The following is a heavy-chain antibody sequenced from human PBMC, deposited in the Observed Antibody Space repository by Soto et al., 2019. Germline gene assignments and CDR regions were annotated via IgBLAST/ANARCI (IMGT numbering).Heavy chain of an antibody. Sequence: ASVKVSCKASGYTFTSYYVHWVRLAPGQGFEWMGIINPSGGERRYAQKFQGRVTMTRDTSTSTVYMELSSLRSEDTAVYYCARDLGRITMNYWGQGTLVTVSS. V-gene: IGHV1-46*01. CDR2: INPSGGER. J-gene: IGHJ4*02. D-gene: IGHD3-22*01. CDR3: ARDLGRITMNY. CDR1: GYTFTSYY.